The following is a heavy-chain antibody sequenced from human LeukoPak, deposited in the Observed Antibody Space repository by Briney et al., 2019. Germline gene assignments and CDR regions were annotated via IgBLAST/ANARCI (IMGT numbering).Heavy chain of an antibody. Sequence: SETLSLTCAVYGGSFSGYYWSWIRQPPGKGLEWIGEINHSGSTNYNPSLKSRVTISVDTSKNQFSLKLSSVTAADTAVYYCARDRGIDAFDIWGQGTMVTVSS. CDR3: ARDRGIDAFDI. D-gene: IGHD3-16*01. V-gene: IGHV4-34*01. CDR2: INHSGST. J-gene: IGHJ3*02. CDR1: GGSFSGYY.